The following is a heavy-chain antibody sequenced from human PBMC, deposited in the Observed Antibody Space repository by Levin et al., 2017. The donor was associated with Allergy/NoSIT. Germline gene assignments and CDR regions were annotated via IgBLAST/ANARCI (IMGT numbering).Heavy chain of an antibody. J-gene: IGHJ5*02. D-gene: IGHD3-10*01. V-gene: IGHV3-74*01. Sequence: ASVKVSCTASGFIFSSYWMHWVRQAPGKGPVWVSRIKSDGSSTSYADSVKGRFTISRDNAKNTLYLQMNSLRAEDTAVYYCARPALWFGDNWFDPWGQGTLVTVSS. CDR1: GFIFSSYW. CDR2: IKSDGSST. CDR3: ARPALWFGDNWFDP.